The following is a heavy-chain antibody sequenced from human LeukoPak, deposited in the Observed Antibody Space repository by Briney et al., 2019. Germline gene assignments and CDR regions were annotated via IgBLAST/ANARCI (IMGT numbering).Heavy chain of an antibody. CDR2: ISFDGSSK. D-gene: IGHD2-2*01. J-gene: IGHJ4*02. CDR1: GFTFRNYG. CDR3: GKQEIGTSWSGGY. V-gene: IGHV3-30*18. Sequence: GGSLRLSCAASGFTFRNYGMHWVRQAPGKGLEWVAVISFDGSSKYYADSVKGRFTISRDDSENTLYLQMNSLRADDTAVYYCGKQEIGTSWSGGYWGQGTLVTVSS.